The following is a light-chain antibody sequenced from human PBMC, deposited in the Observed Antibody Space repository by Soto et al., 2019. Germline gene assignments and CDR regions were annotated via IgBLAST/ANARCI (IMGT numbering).Light chain of an antibody. CDR3: QHYNNWPPLT. CDR2: GAS. J-gene: IGKJ4*01. Sequence: EIVMTQSPATLSVSPGERATLSCRASQSVSSNLAWYQQKPGQAPRLLIYGASTRATGIPARCSGSGSGTEFTLTISSLQSEDFAVYSCQHYNNWPPLTFGGGTKVEIK. V-gene: IGKV3-15*01. CDR1: QSVSSN.